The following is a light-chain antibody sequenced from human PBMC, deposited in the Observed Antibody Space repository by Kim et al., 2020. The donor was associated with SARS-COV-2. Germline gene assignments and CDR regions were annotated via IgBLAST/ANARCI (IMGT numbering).Light chain of an antibody. J-gene: IGKJ1*01. Sequence: EIVLTQSPATLSLSPGERATLSCRASQSFSSNYLAWYQQRPGQAPRLLIYGSSNRATGIPDRFSGSGSGTDFTLTISRLEPEDFVVYFCQQCHSLPWTFGRGTKVDIK. CDR3: QQCHSLPWT. CDR2: GSS. CDR1: QSFSSNY. V-gene: IGKV3-20*01.